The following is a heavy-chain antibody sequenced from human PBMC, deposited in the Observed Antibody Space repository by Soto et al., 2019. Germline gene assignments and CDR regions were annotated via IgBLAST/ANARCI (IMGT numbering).Heavy chain of an antibody. Sequence: QVQLVESGGGVVQPGRSLRLSCAASGFTFSSYGMHWVRQAPGKGLEWVAVISYDGSNKYYADSVKGRFTISRDNSKNTLYLQMNSLRAEDTAVYYCANSERQQLYYHYGMDVWGQGTTVTVSS. D-gene: IGHD6-13*01. CDR2: ISYDGSNK. V-gene: IGHV3-30*18. J-gene: IGHJ6*02. CDR1: GFTFSSYG. CDR3: ANSERQQLYYHYGMDV.